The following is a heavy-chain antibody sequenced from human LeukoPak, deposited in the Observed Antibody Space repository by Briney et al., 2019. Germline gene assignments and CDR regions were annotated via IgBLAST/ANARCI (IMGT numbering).Heavy chain of an antibody. D-gene: IGHD6-13*01. Sequence: GGSLRLSCAASGFIFSSYSMSWVRQAPGKGLEWVSVITGSGGNTYYADSVKGRFTISKDNSKNTVYLQMNSLRAEDTAVYYCAAAAGHFDYWGQGTLVTVSS. CDR1: GFIFSSYS. V-gene: IGHV3-23*01. CDR2: ITGSGGNT. J-gene: IGHJ4*02. CDR3: AAAAGHFDY.